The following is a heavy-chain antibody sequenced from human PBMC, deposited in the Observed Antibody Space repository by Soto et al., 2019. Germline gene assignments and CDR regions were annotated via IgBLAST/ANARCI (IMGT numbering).Heavy chain of an antibody. D-gene: IGHD3-22*01. CDR2: IIPILGTA. CDR1: GGTFSSYA. J-gene: IGHJ2*01. V-gene: IGHV1-69*01. CDR3: ARVPSSYDSSGYYSFGWYFDL. Sequence: SVKVSCKASGGTFSSYAISWVRQAPGQGLEWMGGIIPILGTANYAQKFQGRVTITADESTSTAYMELSSLRSEDTAVYYFARVPSSYDSSGYYSFGWYFDLWGRGTLVTVSS.